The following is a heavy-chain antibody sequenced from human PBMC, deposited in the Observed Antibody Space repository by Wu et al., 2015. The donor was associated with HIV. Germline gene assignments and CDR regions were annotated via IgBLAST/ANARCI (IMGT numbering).Heavy chain of an antibody. CDR1: VTPVSSGGYY. Sequence: QVQLQDRAQDWRGLHRPCPSFALCLVTPVSSGGYYWNWIRQSPGKGLEWLGYIYYNGITYYNPSVKSRISLAVDTSKNQFSLSLTSVTVADTAVYFCARAATVFIGFDYWGQGTLVTVSP. J-gene: IGHJ4*02. CDR3: ARAATVFIGFDY. V-gene: IGHV4-30-4*08. CDR2: IYYNGIT. D-gene: IGHD3-16*02.